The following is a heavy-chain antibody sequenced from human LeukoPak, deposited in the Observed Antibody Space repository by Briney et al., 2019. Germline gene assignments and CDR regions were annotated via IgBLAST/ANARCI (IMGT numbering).Heavy chain of an antibody. CDR2: IKQDGSAK. J-gene: IGHJ4*02. CDR3: ARERDDYASNYFDS. CDR1: GFTFSRHW. D-gene: IGHD3-16*01. Sequence: GGSLRLSCAASGFTFSRHWMYWVRQAPGKGLEWVANIKQDGSAKPYVDSVKGRFTISRDNAKNSLFLQMNSLRAEDTAVYYCARERDDYASNYFDSWGQGTLVTVSS. V-gene: IGHV3-7*03.